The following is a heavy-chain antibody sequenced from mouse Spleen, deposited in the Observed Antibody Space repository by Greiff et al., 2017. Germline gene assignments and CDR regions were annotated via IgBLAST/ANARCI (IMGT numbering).Heavy chain of an antibody. CDR2: IDPSDGEP. D-gene: IGHD2-4*01. V-gene: IGHV1-52*01. CDR3: ARDDYGDYALDY. J-gene: IGHJ4*01. CDR1: GYTFTSYW. Sequence: VQLQQPGAELVRPGSSVKLSCKASGYTFTSYWMHWVKQRPIQGLEWIGNIDPSDGEPHYNQKFKDKATLTIDKSSTTAYMQLSSLTSEDSAVYYCARDDYGDYALDYWGQGTSVTVSS.